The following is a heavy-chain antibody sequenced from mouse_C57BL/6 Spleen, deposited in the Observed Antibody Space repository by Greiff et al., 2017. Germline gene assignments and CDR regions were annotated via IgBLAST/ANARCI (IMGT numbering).Heavy chain of an antibody. D-gene: IGHD2-10*02. V-gene: IGHV7-3*01. J-gene: IGHJ2*01. Sequence: EVNVVESGGGLVQPGGSLSLSCAASGFTFTDYYMSWVRQPPGTALEWLGFIRNKANGYTTEYSASVKGRFTISRDNSQSILYRQMNALRAEDSATYYCARSRYGYLDYWGQGTTLTVAS. CDR2: IRNKANGYTT. CDR3: ARSRYGYLDY. CDR1: GFTFTDYY.